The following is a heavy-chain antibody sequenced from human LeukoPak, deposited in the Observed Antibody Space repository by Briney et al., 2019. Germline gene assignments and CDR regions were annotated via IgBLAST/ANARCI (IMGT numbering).Heavy chain of an antibody. J-gene: IGHJ5*01. CDR1: GYTFAGYY. CDR3: ARDPYSSGWYDF. V-gene: IGHV1-2*06. CDR2: INPDSGDT. Sequence: ASVKVSCKASGYTFAGYYMHWVRQAPGQGLEWMGRINPDSGDTNNALKFQGRVTMTRDTSISTAYMEMSRLRSDDTAVYYCARDPYSSGWYDFWGQGTLVTVSS. D-gene: IGHD3-22*01.